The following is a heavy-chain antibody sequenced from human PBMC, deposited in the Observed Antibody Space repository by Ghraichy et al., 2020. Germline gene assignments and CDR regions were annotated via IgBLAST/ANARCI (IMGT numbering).Heavy chain of an antibody. D-gene: IGHD5-24*01. V-gene: IGHV3-30*18. CDR2: ISYDGSNK. J-gene: IGHJ4*02. Sequence: GESLNISCAASGFTFSSYGMHWVRQAPGKGLEWVAVISYDGSNKYYADSVKGRFTISRDNSKNTLYLQMNSLRAEDTAVYYCAKDQRWLQVDYWGQGTLVTVSS. CDR3: AKDQRWLQVDY. CDR1: GFTFSSYG.